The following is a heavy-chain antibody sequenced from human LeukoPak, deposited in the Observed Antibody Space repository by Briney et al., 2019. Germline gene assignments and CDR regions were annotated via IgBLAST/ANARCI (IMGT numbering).Heavy chain of an antibody. J-gene: IGHJ4*02. CDR2: ISGSGGST. CDR1: GFTFSSYA. V-gene: IGHV3-23*01. CDR3: AKSLAATPYLFDY. Sequence: GGSLRLSCAASGFTFSSYAMSWVRQAPGKGLEWVSTISGSGGSTYYADSVKGRFTISRDNSKNTLYLQMNSLRAEDTAVYYCAKSLAATPYLFDYWGQGTLVTVSS. D-gene: IGHD2-15*01.